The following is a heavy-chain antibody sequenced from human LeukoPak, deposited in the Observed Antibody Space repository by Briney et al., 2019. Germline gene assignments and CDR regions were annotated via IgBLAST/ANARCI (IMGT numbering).Heavy chain of an antibody. CDR1: GFTFGDYA. V-gene: IGHV3-49*03. CDR2: IRSKAYGGTT. Sequence: PGRSLRLSCTASGFTFGDYAMSWFRQAPGKGLEWVGFIRSKAYGGTTEYAASVKGRFTISRDDSKSIAYLQMNSLKTEDTAVYYCTRGPSYDSSGYPAAVHDYWGQGTLVTVSS. CDR3: TRGPSYDSSGYPAAVHDY. J-gene: IGHJ4*02. D-gene: IGHD3-22*01.